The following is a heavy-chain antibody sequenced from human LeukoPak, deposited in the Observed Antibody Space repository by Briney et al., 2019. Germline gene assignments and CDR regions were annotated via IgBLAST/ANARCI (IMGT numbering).Heavy chain of an antibody. Sequence: GGSLRLSCAASGFTFSDYYMNWIRQAPGKGLEWVSYISGSSSYTNYADSVKGRFTISRDNAKNSLYLQMNGLRAEDTAVYYCATRGHSSSWYYFDYWGQGTLVTVSS. J-gene: IGHJ4*02. D-gene: IGHD6-13*01. CDR2: ISGSSSYT. CDR3: ATRGHSSSWYYFDY. V-gene: IGHV3-11*03. CDR1: GFTFSDYY.